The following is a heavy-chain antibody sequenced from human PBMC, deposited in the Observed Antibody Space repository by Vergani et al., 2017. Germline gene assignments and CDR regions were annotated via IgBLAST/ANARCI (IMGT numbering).Heavy chain of an antibody. J-gene: IGHJ6*03. V-gene: IGHV1-8*01. D-gene: IGHD3-10*01. Sequence: QVQLVQSGAEVKKPGASVKVSCKASGYTFTSYDINWVRQATGQGLEWMGWMNPNSGNTGYAQKFQGRVTMTRNTSISTAYMELSSLRSEDTAVYYCARGVRFGELFGTNYYYYYYMDVWGNGTTVTVSS. CDR2: MNPNSGNT. CDR3: ARGVRFGELFGTNYYYYYYMDV. CDR1: GYTFTSYD.